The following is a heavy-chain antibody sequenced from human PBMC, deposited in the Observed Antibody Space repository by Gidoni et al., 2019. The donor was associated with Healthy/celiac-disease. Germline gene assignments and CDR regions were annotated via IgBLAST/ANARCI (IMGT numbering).Heavy chain of an antibody. CDR3: ARHGVVVVAATHYYYGMDV. J-gene: IGHJ6*02. V-gene: IGHV5-51*01. CDR2: IYPGDSDT. Sequence: EVQLVQSGAEVKKPGESLKISCKGSGYSFTSYWLGWVRQMPGKGLEWMGIIYPGDSDTRYSPSFQGQVTISADKSISTAYLQWSSLKASDTAMYYCARHGVVVVAATHYYYGMDVWGQGTTVTVSS. D-gene: IGHD2-15*01. CDR1: GYSFTSYW.